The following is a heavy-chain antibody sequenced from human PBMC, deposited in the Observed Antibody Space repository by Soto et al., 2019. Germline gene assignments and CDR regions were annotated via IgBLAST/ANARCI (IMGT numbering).Heavy chain of an antibody. J-gene: IGHJ4*02. CDR2: VNHSGTT. Sequence: QVQLQQWGAGLLKPSETLSLTCAVYGGSFSGYYWTWIRQSPEKGLEWIGEVNHSGTTYYNPSLKTRAAKSVRTPKNQFALKMSSVIAADTAVYYCARGIGYCSSINCYSSRRLRFDSWGQGTLVTVSS. D-gene: IGHD2-2*01. V-gene: IGHV4-34*02. CDR3: ARGIGYCSSINCYSSRRLRFDS. CDR1: GGSFSGYY.